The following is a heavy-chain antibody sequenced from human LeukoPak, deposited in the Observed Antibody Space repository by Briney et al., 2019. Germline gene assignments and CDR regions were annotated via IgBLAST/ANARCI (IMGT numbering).Heavy chain of an antibody. CDR2: INHSGST. J-gene: IGHJ4*02. CDR1: GGSFSVYY. CDR3: ARGGSYYDYVWGSYRFLEKYYFDY. Sequence: SEALSLTCAVYGGSFSVYYWSWIPQPPGKGLEWIGEINHSGSTNYNPSLKSRVTISVDTSKNQFSLKLSSVTAADTAVYYCARGGSYYDYVWGSYRFLEKYYFDYWGQGTLVTVSS. V-gene: IGHV4-34*01. D-gene: IGHD3-16*02.